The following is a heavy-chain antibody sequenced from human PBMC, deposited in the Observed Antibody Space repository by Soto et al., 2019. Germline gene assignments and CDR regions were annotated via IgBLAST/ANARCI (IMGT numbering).Heavy chain of an antibody. J-gene: IGHJ4*02. Sequence: QVQLVQSGAEVKKPGALVKVSCKASGYTFTSYAISWVRQAPGQGLEWMGWISAYNGNTHYAQKLQGRVTMTTDPATSTAYMELRSRRSDATAVYYSARALPPKDYWGQGTLVTVSS. CDR1: GYTFTSYA. V-gene: IGHV1-18*01. CDR2: ISAYNGNT. CDR3: ARALPPKDY.